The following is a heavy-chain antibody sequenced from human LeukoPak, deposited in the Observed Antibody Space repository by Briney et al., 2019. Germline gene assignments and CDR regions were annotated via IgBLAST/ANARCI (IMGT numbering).Heavy chain of an antibody. Sequence: GGSLRLSCAASGFTFSSYAMSWVRQAPGEGLEWVSIISGSGGNTYYVDSVKGRFTISRDNSKNTLYLQMNSLRAEDTAVYYCARRLSGRVDSWGQGTLVTVSS. D-gene: IGHD2-15*01. V-gene: IGHV3-23*01. CDR2: ISGSGGNT. J-gene: IGHJ4*02. CDR1: GFTFSSYA. CDR3: ARRLSGRVDS.